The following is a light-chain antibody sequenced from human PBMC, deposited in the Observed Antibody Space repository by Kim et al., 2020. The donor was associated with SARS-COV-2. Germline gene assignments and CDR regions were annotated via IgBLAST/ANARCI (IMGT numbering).Light chain of an antibody. Sequence: SYELTQPPSVSVSPGQTASITCSGDKLGDKYACWYQQKPGQSPVLVIYQDSKRPSGIPERFSGSNSGNKATLTISGTQAMEEADYYCQAWDSSTYVFGTGTKVTVL. J-gene: IGLJ1*01. V-gene: IGLV3-1*01. CDR1: KLGDKY. CDR2: QDS. CDR3: QAWDSSTYV.